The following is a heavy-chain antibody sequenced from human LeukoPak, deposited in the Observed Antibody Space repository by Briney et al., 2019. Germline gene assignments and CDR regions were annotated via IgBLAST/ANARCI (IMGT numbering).Heavy chain of an antibody. D-gene: IGHD2-2*01. CDR1: GFTFSSFA. Sequence: GGSLRLSCAASGFTFSSFAMSWVRQAPGKGLEWVSGISGGGGTTHYADSVKGRFTISRDNSRNTLYLQMNSLRAEDTAVYHCAKRGGTSSAGLFSDYWGQGTLVTVSS. CDR3: AKRGGTSSAGLFSDY. J-gene: IGHJ4*02. V-gene: IGHV3-23*01. CDR2: ISGGGGTT.